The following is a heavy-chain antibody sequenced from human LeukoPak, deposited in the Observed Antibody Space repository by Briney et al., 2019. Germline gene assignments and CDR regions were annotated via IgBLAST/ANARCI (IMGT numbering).Heavy chain of an antibody. J-gene: IGHJ4*02. CDR1: GGSISSSNYY. V-gene: IGHV4-39*07. CDR2: IFNSGST. CDR3: ARDRRELGY. D-gene: IGHD7-27*01. Sequence: SETLSLTCTVSGGSISSSNYYWGWIRQPPGKGLEWIGYIFNSGSTYYNPSLKSRVTILVDTSKNQFSLKLSSVTAADTAVYYCARDRRELGYWGQGTLVTVSS.